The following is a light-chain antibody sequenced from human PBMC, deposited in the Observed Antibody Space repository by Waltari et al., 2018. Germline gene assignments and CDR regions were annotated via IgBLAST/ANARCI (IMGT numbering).Light chain of an antibody. CDR1: SGNIASNF. CDR2: EDN. J-gene: IGLJ1*01. Sequence: FMLTQPHSVSESPGRTITISCTRSSGNIASNFVQWFHQRPGSAPTTVIYEDNQRPSGFPDRFSGSIDSSSNSASLTISGLKTADEADYYCQSYDSSNYNYVFGTGTKVTVL. V-gene: IGLV6-57*03. CDR3: QSYDSSNYNYV.